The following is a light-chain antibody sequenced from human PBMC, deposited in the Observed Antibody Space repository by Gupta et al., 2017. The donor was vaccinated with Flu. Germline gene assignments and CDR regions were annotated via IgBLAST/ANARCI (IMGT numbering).Light chain of an antibody. Sequence: PSTLSASVGDRVTITCRASQSITGWLAWYQQRPGKAPKLLIYKTSNLESGVPSRFSGSGSGTEFTLTINSLQPDDFATYYCQQENSSTGTFGQGTKVEIK. J-gene: IGKJ1*01. CDR2: KTS. CDR1: QSITGW. V-gene: IGKV1-5*03. CDR3: QQENSSTGT.